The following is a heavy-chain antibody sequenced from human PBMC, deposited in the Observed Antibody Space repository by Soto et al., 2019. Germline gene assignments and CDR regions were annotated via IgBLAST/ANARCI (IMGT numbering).Heavy chain of an antibody. D-gene: IGHD1-26*01. CDR1: GFTLSSSD. J-gene: IGHJ3*02. V-gene: IGHV3-13*01. CDR2: IGTTGDT. CDR3: ARERITELRWDPLDI. Sequence: GGSLRLSCAASGFTLSSSDMHWVRQSAGKGLEWVSAIGTTGDTYYSGSVKGRFTISRENAKNSLYLQMNSLSAEDTAVYYCARERITELRWDPLDIWGLGTMVTVS.